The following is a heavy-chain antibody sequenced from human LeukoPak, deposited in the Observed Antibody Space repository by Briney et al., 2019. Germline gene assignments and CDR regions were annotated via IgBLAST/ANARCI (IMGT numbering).Heavy chain of an antibody. CDR2: INPNSGGT. Sequence: GASVKVSCKASGYTFTGYYMHWVRQAPGQGLEWMGWINPNSGGTNYAQKFQGRVTMTRDTSISTAYMELSRLRSDDTAVYYCARSYDILTGYHDYDYWGQGTLVTVSS. J-gene: IGHJ4*02. V-gene: IGHV1-2*02. CDR3: ARSYDILTGYHDYDY. D-gene: IGHD3-9*01. CDR1: GYTFTGYY.